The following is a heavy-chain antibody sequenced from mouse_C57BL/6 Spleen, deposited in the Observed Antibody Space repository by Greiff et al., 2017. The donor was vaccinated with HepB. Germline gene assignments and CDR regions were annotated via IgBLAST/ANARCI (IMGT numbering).Heavy chain of an antibody. CDR3: ARSTTVVAPMDD. D-gene: IGHD1-1*01. J-gene: IGHJ4*01. CDR2: IDPSDSYT. Sequence: VQLQQPGAELVMPGASVKLSCKASGYTFTSYWMHWVKQRPGQGLEWIGEIDPSDSYTNYNQKFKGKSTLTVDKSSSTAYMQLSMLTSEDSAVYYWARSTTVVAPMDDWGTGTSVTVS. V-gene: IGHV1-69*01. CDR1: GYTFTSYW.